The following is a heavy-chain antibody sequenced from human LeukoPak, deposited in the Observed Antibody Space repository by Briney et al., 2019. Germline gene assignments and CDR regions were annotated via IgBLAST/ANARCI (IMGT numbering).Heavy chain of an antibody. Sequence: PGGSLRLSCAASGFTFSSYGMHWVRQAPGKGLEWVAVISFDGSNKYYADSVKGRFTISRDNAKNSLFLQMNSLRVEDTAIYYCATYSNLNGREFQHWGQGTLVSVSS. CDR3: ATYSNLNGREFQH. CDR2: ISFDGSNK. V-gene: IGHV3-30*03. J-gene: IGHJ1*01. D-gene: IGHD2-8*01. CDR1: GFTFSSYG.